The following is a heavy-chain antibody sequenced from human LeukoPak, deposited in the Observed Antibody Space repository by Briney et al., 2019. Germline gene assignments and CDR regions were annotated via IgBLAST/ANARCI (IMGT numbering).Heavy chain of an antibody. J-gene: IGHJ6*03. D-gene: IGHD4/OR15-4a*01. Sequence: GGSLRLSCAASGFTFSTYSMNWVRQATGTGLEWVSSDISTGTYVYYADSVKGRFTISRDNAKNSLYLQMNSLRAEDTAVYYCARGPGGASYYYYYYMDVWGKGTTVTVSS. CDR1: GFTFSTYS. V-gene: IGHV3-21*01. CDR2: DISTGTYV. CDR3: ARGPGGASYYYYYYMDV.